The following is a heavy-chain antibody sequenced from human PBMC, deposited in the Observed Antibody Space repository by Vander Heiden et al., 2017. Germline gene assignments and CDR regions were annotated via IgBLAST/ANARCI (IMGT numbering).Heavy chain of an antibody. Sequence: EVQLVESGGGLVKPGGSLRLSCEASGFTFSNAAMRWVRQAPGKGLEWVGRIKSKTDGGTTDYAAPVKGRFTISRDDSKNTLYLQMNSLKTEDTAVYYCTTTHVSGAQGCYGMDVWGQGTTVTVSS. D-gene: IGHD1-1*01. V-gene: IGHV3-15*01. CDR1: GFTFSNAA. CDR2: IKSKTDGGTT. CDR3: TTTHVSGAQGCYGMDV. J-gene: IGHJ6*02.